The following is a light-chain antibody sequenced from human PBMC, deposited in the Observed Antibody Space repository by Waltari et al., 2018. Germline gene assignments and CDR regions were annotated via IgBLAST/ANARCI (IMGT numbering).Light chain of an antibody. CDR1: HHISSW. V-gene: IGKV1-12*01. CDR2: VAS. J-gene: IGKJ5*01. Sequence: DIQLTQSPSFVSASIGSRVTITCRASHHISSWLAWYQQKPGKAPKLLIYVASNLHSGVPSRFSCGGSGTEFTLTISSLQPEDFAVYYCQQTNNFLGITFGQGTRLEIK. CDR3: QQTNNFLGIT.